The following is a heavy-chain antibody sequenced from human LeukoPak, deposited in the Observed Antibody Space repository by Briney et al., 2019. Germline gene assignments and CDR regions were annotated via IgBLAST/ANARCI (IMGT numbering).Heavy chain of an antibody. CDR1: GFIFSSYW. Sequence: GGSLRLSCAASGFIFSSYWMTWVRQAPGKGLEWVANVKEGGSETYYVDSVKGRFTISRDNAKNSLYLQMNSLRAEDTAVYFCARLSSWVFEIWGQGTMVTVSS. J-gene: IGHJ3*02. CDR2: VKEGGSET. CDR3: ARLSSWVFEI. V-gene: IGHV3-7*01. D-gene: IGHD3-16*01.